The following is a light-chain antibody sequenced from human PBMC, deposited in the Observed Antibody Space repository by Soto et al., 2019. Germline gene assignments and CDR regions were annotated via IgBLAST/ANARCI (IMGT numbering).Light chain of an antibody. CDR1: QSISTW. V-gene: IGKV1-5*03. Sequence: DIPMTQSPSTLPASVGDRVTFTCRASQSISTWLAWYQQQPGKAPKLLIYKASSLQSGVPSRFSGGGSGTQFTLTINTLQPDDFATYYCQQYDSYPYTFGQGTKLEIK. CDR3: QQYDSYPYT. J-gene: IGKJ2*01. CDR2: KAS.